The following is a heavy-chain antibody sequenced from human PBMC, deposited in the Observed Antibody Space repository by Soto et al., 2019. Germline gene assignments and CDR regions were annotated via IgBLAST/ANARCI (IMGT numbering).Heavy chain of an antibody. J-gene: IGHJ4*02. D-gene: IGHD3-22*01. CDR2: IYYTGST. CDR1: GGSISSGGYY. CDR3: ASGYYDSSGSGY. Sequence: TLSLTCKVSGGSISSGGYYWTWIRQHPGKGLEWIGYIYYTGSTYYNPSLKSRITMSLDTSKDQFSLNLTSVTAADTAVYYCASGYYDSSGSGYWGQGTLVTVS. V-gene: IGHV4-31*03.